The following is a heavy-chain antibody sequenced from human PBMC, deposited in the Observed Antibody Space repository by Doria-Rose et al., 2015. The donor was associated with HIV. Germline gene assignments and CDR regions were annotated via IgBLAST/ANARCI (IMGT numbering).Heavy chain of an antibody. CDR1: GVSLSSPGMG. CDR3: ARIKSSRWYHKYYFDF. J-gene: IGHJ4*02. D-gene: IGHD6-13*01. V-gene: IGHV2-26*01. CDR2: IFSDDER. Sequence: QITLKESGPVLVKPTETLTLTCTVSGVSLSSPGMGVSWIRQPPGKALGWLANIFSDDERSYKTSLKSRLTISMGTSISQVVLTMTDMYPVDTATYYCARIKSSRWYHKYYFDFWGQGTLVIVSA.